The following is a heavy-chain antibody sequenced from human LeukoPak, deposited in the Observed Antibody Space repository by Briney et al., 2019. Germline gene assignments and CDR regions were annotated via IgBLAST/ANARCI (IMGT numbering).Heavy chain of an antibody. V-gene: IGHV1-18*01. CDR2: ISAYNGNT. CDR1: GYTFTSYG. CDR3: ARVVAGGYYYYGMDV. J-gene: IGHJ6*02. Sequence: EASVKVSCKASGYTFTSYGISWVRQAPGQGLEWMGWISAYNGNTNYAQKLQGRVTMTTDTSTSTAYMELRSLRSDDTAGYYCARVVAGGYYYYGMDVWGQGTTVTVSS. D-gene: IGHD6-19*01.